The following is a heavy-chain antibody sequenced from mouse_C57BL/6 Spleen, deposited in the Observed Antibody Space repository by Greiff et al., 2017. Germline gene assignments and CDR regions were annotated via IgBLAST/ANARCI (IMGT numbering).Heavy chain of an antibody. CDR1: GYAFTNYL. CDR2: INPGSGGT. D-gene: IGHD2-4*01. V-gene: IGHV1-54*01. Sequence: VQRVESGAELVRPGTSVKVSCKASGYAFTNYLIEWVKQRPGQGLEWIGVINPGSGGTNYNEKFKGKATLSADKSSSTAYMQLSSLTSDDSAVSFCARWGAYYDYDEPWYFDVWGTGTTVTVSS. CDR3: ARWGAYYDYDEPWYFDV. J-gene: IGHJ1*03.